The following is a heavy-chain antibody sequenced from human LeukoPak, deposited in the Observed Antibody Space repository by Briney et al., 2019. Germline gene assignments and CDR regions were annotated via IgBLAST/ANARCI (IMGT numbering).Heavy chain of an antibody. J-gene: IGHJ5*01. CDR2: IYYSGST. CDR3: ARSNFYSSSWYEF. D-gene: IGHD6-13*01. Sequence: SETLSLTCTVSGGSISSGGYFWSWIRQPPGKGLEWIGYIYYSGSTNYNPSLKSRVTISVDTSMNQFSLKLSSVTAADTAVYYCARSNFYSSSWYEFWGQGSLVTVSS. CDR1: GGSISSGGYF. V-gene: IGHV4-61*08.